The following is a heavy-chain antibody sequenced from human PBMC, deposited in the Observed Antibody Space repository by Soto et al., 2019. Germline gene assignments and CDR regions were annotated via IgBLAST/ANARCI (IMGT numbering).Heavy chain of an antibody. V-gene: IGHV4-30-4*01. Sequence: SETLSLTCTVSGGSISSGDYYWSWIRQPPGKGLEWIGYIYYSGSTYYNPSLKSRVTISVDTSKNQFSLKLSSVTAADTAVYYCARGRFFPGYPSVGLRYDAFDIWGQGTMVTVSS. CDR3: ARGRFFPGYPSVGLRYDAFDI. D-gene: IGHD3-3*01. J-gene: IGHJ3*02. CDR1: GGSISSGDYY. CDR2: IYYSGST.